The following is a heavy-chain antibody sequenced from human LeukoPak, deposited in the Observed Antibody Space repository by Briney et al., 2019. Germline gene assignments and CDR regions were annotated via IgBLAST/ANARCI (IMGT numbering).Heavy chain of an antibody. V-gene: IGHV3-48*04. CDR2: ISGNGGVI. Sequence: PGGSLRLSCAASGFTFSSYGMHWVRQAPGRGLEWLSYISGNGGVIQYADSVKGRFTISRDNAKNLLYLQMDSLRVEDTAIYYCARDPRTVRIWGQGTLVTVSS. CDR1: GFTFSSYG. D-gene: IGHD1-1*01. J-gene: IGHJ4*02. CDR3: ARDPRTVRI.